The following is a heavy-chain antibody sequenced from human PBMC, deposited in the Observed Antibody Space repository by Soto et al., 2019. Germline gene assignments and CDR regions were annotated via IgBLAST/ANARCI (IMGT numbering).Heavy chain of an antibody. D-gene: IGHD1-26*01. V-gene: IGHV1-69*12. CDR3: ARGGPENDY. CDR2: IIPMSGAT. J-gene: IGHJ4*02. CDR1: GGTFSSYA. Sequence: QVQLVQSGAEVKKPGSSVKVSCKASGGTFSSYALSWVRQAPGQGLEWTGGIIPMSGATNYAQKFQGRVTFTADESTNTAYLELNSLRSEATAVYYGARGGPENDYWGQGTLVTVSS.